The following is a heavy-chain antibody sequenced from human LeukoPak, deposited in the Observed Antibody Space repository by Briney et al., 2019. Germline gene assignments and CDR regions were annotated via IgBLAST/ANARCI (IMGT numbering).Heavy chain of an antibody. CDR1: GGSISSGDYY. D-gene: IGHD6-13*01. Sequence: SQTLSLTCTVSGGSISSGDYYWSWIRQPPGKGLEWIGYINYSGRTNYDPSLKSRVTISVDTSKNQFSLKLSSVTAADTAVYYCARSSPIAGDDYWGQGTLVTVSS. V-gene: IGHV4-30-4*01. J-gene: IGHJ4*02. CDR2: INYSGRT. CDR3: ARSSPIAGDDY.